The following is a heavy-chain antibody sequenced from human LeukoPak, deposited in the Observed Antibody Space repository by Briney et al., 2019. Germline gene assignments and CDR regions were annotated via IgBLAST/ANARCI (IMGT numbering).Heavy chain of an antibody. CDR3: ARRRGAARPEFDY. J-gene: IGHJ4*02. CDR1: GGSISSYY. D-gene: IGHD6-25*01. CDR2: IYYSGST. V-gene: IGHV4-59*08. Sequence: SETLSLTCTVSGGSISSYYWSWIRQPPGKGLEWIGYIYYSGSTNYNPSLKSRVTISVDTSKNQFSLKLSSVTAADTAVYYCARRRGAARPEFDYWGQGTLVTVSS.